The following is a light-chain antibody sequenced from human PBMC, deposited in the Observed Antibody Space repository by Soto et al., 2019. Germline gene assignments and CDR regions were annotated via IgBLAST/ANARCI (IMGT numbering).Light chain of an antibody. CDR3: QQYHTWPIT. CDR1: QGVSRK. Sequence: DIVMTQSPATLSVAPGVRVTFSCRASQGVSRKLAWYQHKPGQAPRLLISGASTGATGIPARFSGSGSGTEFTLTISSLQSEDCAFYYCQQYHTWPITFGGGTKVESK. CDR2: GAS. J-gene: IGKJ4*01. V-gene: IGKV3-15*01.